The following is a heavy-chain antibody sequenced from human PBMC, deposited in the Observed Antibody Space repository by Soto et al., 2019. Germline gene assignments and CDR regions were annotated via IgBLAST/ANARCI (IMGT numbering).Heavy chain of an antibody. CDR1: GDSISSGDNS. V-gene: IGHV4-30-2*01. CDR3: ARGLGYCSTTTCSEDWFDP. D-gene: IGHD2-2*01. J-gene: IGHJ5*02. Sequence: PSETLSLTCTVSGDSISSGDNSWSWIRQPPGQGLEWIGYIFRSGSSFSNPSLRSRVTLSVDTSKNPFSLSLSTVTAADTALYYCARGLGYCSTTTCSEDWFDPWGPGTLVTVSS. CDR2: IFRSGSS.